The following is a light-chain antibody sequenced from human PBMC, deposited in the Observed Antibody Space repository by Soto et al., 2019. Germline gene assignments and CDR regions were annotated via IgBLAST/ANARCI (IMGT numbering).Light chain of an antibody. CDR3: QQYNNWPWT. CDR1: QSVSSN. Sequence: EIVMTQSPATLSVSPGERGTLSCRASQSVSSNLAWYQQKPGQAPRLLIYGASTRATGIPARFSGSRSGTEFTLTISSLQSEDFGVYYCQQYNNWPWTFGQGTKVESK. CDR2: GAS. J-gene: IGKJ1*01. V-gene: IGKV3-15*01.